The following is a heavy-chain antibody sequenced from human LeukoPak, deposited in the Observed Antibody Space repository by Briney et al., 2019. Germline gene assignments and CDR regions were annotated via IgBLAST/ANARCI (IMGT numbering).Heavy chain of an antibody. D-gene: IGHD6-13*01. CDR2: ISSSSSYI. V-gene: IGHV3-21*01. J-gene: IGHJ3*02. CDR1: GFTFSSYS. Sequence: PGGSLRLSCAASGFTFSSYSMNWVRQAPGKGLEWVSSISSSSSYIYYADSVKGRFTISRDNAKNSLYLQMNSLRAEDTAVYYCARGGAAGYAFDIWGQGTMVTVSS. CDR3: ARGGAAGYAFDI.